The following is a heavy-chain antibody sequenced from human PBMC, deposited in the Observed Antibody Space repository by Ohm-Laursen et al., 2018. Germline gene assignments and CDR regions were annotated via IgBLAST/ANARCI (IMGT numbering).Heavy chain of an antibody. V-gene: IGHV4-4*07. Sequence: TLSLTCTVSAGSITNYYWTWVRQPAGKGLEWIGRISSSGSTNYNPSLKSRVTMLVDTSKNQLSLKVNSVTAADTAVYYCARDLGFAAPMDVWGQGTTVTVSS. CDR2: ISSSGST. CDR1: AGSITNYY. CDR3: ARDLGFAAPMDV. J-gene: IGHJ6*02. D-gene: IGHD7-27*01.